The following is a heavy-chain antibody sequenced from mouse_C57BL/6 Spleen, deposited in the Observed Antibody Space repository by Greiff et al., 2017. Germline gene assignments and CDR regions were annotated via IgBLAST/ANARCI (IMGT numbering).Heavy chain of an antibody. CDR1: GFNIKNTY. D-gene: IGHD1-1*01. CDR2: IDPEDGET. Sequence: VQLKQSVAELVRPGASVKLSCTASGFNIKNTYMHWVKQRTEQGLEWIGRIDPEDGETKYAPKFQGKATITADTSSNTAYLQLSSLTSEDTAVYYCALITTVVPYYFDYWGQGTTLTVSS. CDR3: ALITTVVPYYFDY. J-gene: IGHJ2*01. V-gene: IGHV14-2*01.